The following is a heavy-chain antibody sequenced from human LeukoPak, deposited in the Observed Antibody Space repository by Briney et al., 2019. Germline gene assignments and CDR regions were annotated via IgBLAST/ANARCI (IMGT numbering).Heavy chain of an antibody. CDR2: IIPILGIA. D-gene: IGHD5-12*01. J-gene: IGHJ3*02. CDR3: ARAESGVASDAFDI. CDR1: GGTFSSYA. V-gene: IGHV1-69*04. Sequence: ASVKVSCKASGGTFSSYAISWVRQAPGQGLEWMGRIIPILGIANYAQKFQGRVTITADKSTSTAYMELSSLRSEDTAVYYCARAESGVASDAFDIWGQGTMVTVSS.